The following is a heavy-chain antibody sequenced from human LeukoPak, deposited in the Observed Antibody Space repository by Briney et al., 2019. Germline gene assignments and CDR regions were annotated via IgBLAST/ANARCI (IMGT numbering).Heavy chain of an antibody. V-gene: IGHV4-4*09. Sequence: NPSETLSLTCTVSNGSISSYHWSWVRQPPGKGLEWLGYILTSGTTNYNPSLKSRLTISVDTSKNQFTLKLSSVTAADTAVYYCARLRVSGSYLYYFDYWGQGTLVTVSS. CDR2: ILTSGTT. CDR1: NGSISSYH. D-gene: IGHD1-26*01. CDR3: ARLRVSGSYLYYFDY. J-gene: IGHJ4*02.